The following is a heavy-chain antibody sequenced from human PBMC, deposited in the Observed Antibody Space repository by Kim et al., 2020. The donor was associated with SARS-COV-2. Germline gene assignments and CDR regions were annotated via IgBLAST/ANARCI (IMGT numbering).Heavy chain of an antibody. J-gene: IGHJ6*02. D-gene: IGHD4-17*01. CDR3: AKDLTTVTTSYYYYGMDV. CDR2: ISYDGSNK. CDR1: GFTFSSYG. V-gene: IGHV3-30*18. Sequence: GGSLRLSCAASGFTFSSYGMHWVRQAPGKGLEWVAVISYDGSNKYYADSVKGRFTISRDNSKNTLYLQMNSLRAEDTAVYYCAKDLTTVTTSYYYYGMDVWGQGTTVTVSS.